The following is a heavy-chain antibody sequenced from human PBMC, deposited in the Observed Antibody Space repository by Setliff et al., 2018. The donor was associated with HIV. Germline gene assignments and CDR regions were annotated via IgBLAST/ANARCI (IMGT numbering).Heavy chain of an antibody. J-gene: IGHJ5*02. Sequence: PGGSLRLSCAASGFTFSYYSMNWVRQAPGKGLEWVSYISSSSDTIYYADSVKGRFTISRDNAKNSLYLQMNSLRAEDTAIYYCARGVVVAAHNWFDPWGQGTPVT. CDR2: ISSSSDTI. CDR3: ARGVVVAAHNWFDP. D-gene: IGHD2-15*01. V-gene: IGHV3-48*01. CDR1: GFTFSYYS.